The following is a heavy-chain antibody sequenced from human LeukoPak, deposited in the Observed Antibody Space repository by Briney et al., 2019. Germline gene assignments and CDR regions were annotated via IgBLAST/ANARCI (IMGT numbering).Heavy chain of an antibody. Sequence: KPSQTLSLTCIISGASISNDGYYWNWVRQLPGKGLEWIGYIYYSGATTYKPSLKSRVTILVDTSKNQFSLGLSSVTAADTAVYYCARGRYYGFSGDSWGQGILVTVS. CDR3: ARGRYYGFSGDS. V-gene: IGHV4-31*03. J-gene: IGHJ4*02. D-gene: IGHD3-10*01. CDR2: IYYSGAT. CDR1: GASISNDGYY.